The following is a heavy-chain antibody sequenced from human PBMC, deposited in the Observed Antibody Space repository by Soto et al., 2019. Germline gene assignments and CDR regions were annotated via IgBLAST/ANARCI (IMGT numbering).Heavy chain of an antibody. CDR2: MNPNRGNT. CDR3: ARVLSGYCSSTSCYVHEYYYYYYLDV. Sequence: ASVKVSCKASGYTFTSYDINWVRQATGQGLEWMGWMNPNRGNTGYAQKFQGRVTMTRNTSISTAYMELSSLRSEDTAVYYCARVLSGYCSSTSCYVHEYYYYYYLDVWGKGTPVTVPS. CDR1: GYTFTSYD. V-gene: IGHV1-8*01. J-gene: IGHJ6*03. D-gene: IGHD2-2*01.